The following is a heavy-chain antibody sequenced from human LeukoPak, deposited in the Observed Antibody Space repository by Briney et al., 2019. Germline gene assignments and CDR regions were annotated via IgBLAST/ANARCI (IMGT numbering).Heavy chain of an antibody. Sequence: ASVKVSCKASGGTFSSYAISWVRQAPGQGLEWMGGIIPIFGTANYAQKFQGRVTITADESTSTAYMELSSLRSEDTAVYYCARDHGDSSGYTPSAYYYYGMDVWGQGTTVTVAS. J-gene: IGHJ6*02. CDR3: ARDHGDSSGYTPSAYYYYGMDV. D-gene: IGHD3-22*01. CDR2: IIPIFGTA. CDR1: GGTFSSYA. V-gene: IGHV1-69*13.